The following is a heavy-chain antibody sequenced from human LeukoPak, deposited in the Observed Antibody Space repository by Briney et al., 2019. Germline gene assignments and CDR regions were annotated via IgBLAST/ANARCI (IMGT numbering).Heavy chain of an antibody. CDR2: INHSGST. CDR3: PRGNILYNY. Sequence: SETLSLTCVVYGGSLSGYYWSWIRQPPEKGLEWIGEINHSGSTNYNPSLKSRVIMVVDTSKNQLSLKLTSVTAADTAFYYCPRGNILYNYWGQGTLVTVSS. D-gene: IGHD5-24*01. V-gene: IGHV4-34*01. J-gene: IGHJ4*02. CDR1: GGSLSGYY.